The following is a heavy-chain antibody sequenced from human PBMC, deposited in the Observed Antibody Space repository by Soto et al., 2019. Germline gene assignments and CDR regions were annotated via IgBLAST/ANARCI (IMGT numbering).Heavy chain of an antibody. CDR2: INQDGSEK. Sequence: GGSLRLSFEASRFSFSDSWMSWVRQAPGKGPEWVANINQDGSEKYYVDSVKGRFTISRDNAKNSLFLQMNSLRAEDTAVYYCARASSWGHGSLVTVSS. CDR1: RFSFSDSW. V-gene: IGHV3-7*04. CDR3: ARASS. J-gene: IGHJ4*01.